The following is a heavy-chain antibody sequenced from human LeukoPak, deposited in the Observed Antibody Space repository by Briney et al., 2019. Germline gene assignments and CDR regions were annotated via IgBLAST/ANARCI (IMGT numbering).Heavy chain of an antibody. D-gene: IGHD2-15*01. J-gene: IGHJ4*02. CDR2: IYYSGTT. CDR3: ARDRASAGGFDY. Sequence: PETLSLTCSVSGGSLTPYYWSWIRQPPGRGLEWIGYIYYSGTTNYNPSLQSRVTISVATSKNQFSLKLSSVTAADTALYYCARDRASAGGFDYWGQGTLVTVSS. V-gene: IGHV4-59*01. CDR1: GGSLTPYY.